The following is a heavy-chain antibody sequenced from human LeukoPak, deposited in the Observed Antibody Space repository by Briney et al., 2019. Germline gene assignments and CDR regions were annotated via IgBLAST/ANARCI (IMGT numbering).Heavy chain of an antibody. J-gene: IGHJ4*02. CDR2: IYPGDSDT. D-gene: IGHD4-11*01. V-gene: IGHV5-51*01. CDR3: ARYSSSSFHY. CDR1: GYTFTAYW. Sequence: GEFLKISCKGSGYTFTAYWIGWVRQKPGKGLEFMGMIYPGDSDTRYSPSFQGQVTMSADKSINTAYLQWRSLQASDTATYYCARYSSSSFHYWGQGTLVTASS.